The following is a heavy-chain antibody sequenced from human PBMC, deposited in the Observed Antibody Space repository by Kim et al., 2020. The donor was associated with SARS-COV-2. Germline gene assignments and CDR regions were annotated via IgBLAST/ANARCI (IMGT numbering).Heavy chain of an antibody. V-gene: IGHV4-34*01. CDR3: ARGGPYCSSTSCYWPYYF. D-gene: IGHD2-2*01. J-gene: IGHJ4*01. CDR2: INHSGST. CDR1: GGSFSGYY. Sequence: SETLSLTCAVYGGSFSGYYWSWIRQPPGKGLEWIGEINHSGSTNYNPSLKSRVTLSVDTSKNQFSLKLSSVTAADTAVYYCARGGPYCSSTSCYWPYYF.